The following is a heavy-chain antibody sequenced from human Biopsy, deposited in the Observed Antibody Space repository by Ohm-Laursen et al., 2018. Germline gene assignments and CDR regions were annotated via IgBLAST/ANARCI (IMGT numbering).Heavy chain of an antibody. CDR1: GYTFTSYG. J-gene: IGHJ1*01. Sequence: ASVKVSCKASGYTFTSYGISWVRQAPGQGLEWMGWINTYNGNTNYAQNLQDRVTVAADTSTSTATMELRSLRSDDTAVYYCATKLTGYFHHWGQGILVIVSS. CDR3: ATKLTGYFHH. V-gene: IGHV1-18*01. CDR2: INTYNGNT. D-gene: IGHD3-9*01.